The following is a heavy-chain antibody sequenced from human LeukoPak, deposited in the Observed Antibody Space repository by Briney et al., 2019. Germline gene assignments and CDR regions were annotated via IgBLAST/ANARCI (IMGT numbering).Heavy chain of an antibody. D-gene: IGHD2-2*01. CDR1: GYTLTELS. J-gene: IGHJ3*02. V-gene: IGHV1-24*01. CDR2: FDPEDGET. Sequence: ASVKVSCKVSGYTLTELSMHWVRQAPGKGLEWMGGFDPEDGETIYAQKFQGRVTMTEDTSTDTAYMELSSLRSEDTAVYYCATVRLRYCSSTSCYDAFDIWGQGTMVTVSS. CDR3: ATVRLRYCSSTSCYDAFDI.